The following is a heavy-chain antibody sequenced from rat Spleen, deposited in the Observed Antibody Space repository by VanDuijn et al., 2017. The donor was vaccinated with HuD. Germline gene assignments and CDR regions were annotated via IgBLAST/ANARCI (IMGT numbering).Heavy chain of an antibody. CDR1: GFSLISYA. J-gene: IGHJ2*01. D-gene: IGHD3-1*01. CDR3: TIHPRY. CDR2: MTYNGDT. V-gene: IGHV2-63*01. Sequence: QVQLKESGPGLVQPSQTLSLTCTVSGFSLISYAVNWVRQPPGKGLEWMGRMTYNGDTSYNSALISRLSISRDTYKNQVFLKMNSLQTDDTGTYYCTIHPRYWGQGVMVTVSS.